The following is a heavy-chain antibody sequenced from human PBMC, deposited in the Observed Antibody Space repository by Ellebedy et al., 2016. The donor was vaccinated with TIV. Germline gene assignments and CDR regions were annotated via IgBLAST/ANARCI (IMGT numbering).Heavy chain of an antibody. V-gene: IGHV3-30*03. Sequence: GESLKISXAASGFTFSSYGMHWVRQAPGKGLEWVAVISYDGSNKYYADSVKGRFTISRDNAKNALYLQMNSLRDEDTAVYYCARDILMGVVVTAIEGPYYWGQGTLVTVSS. CDR1: GFTFSSYG. J-gene: IGHJ4*02. CDR3: ARDILMGVVVTAIEGPYY. CDR2: ISYDGSNK. D-gene: IGHD2-21*02.